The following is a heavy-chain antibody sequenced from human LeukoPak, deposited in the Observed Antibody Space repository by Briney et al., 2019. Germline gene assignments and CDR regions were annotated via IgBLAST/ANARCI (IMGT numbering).Heavy chain of an antibody. Sequence: SETLSLTCTVSGYSISSGYYWGWVRQTPGKGLGWIASISHSGSPYYNPSLMSRVTISQDLSKNLFSLTLNSVTAADAAVYYCAREGRENIAIGVDWGQGALVTVSS. D-gene: IGHD3-16*02. CDR1: GYSISSGYY. V-gene: IGHV4-38-2*02. J-gene: IGHJ4*02. CDR3: AREGRENIAIGVD. CDR2: ISHSGSP.